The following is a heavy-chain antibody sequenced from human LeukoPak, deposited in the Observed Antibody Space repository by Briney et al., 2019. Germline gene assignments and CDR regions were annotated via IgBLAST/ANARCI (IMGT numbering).Heavy chain of an antibody. D-gene: IGHD6-19*01. Sequence: SETLSLTCAVYGGSFSGYYWSWIRQPPGKGLEWIGEINHSGSTNYNPSLKSRVTISIHTSKNQFSLKLSSVTAADTAIYYCARQVRTSGWFPYWGQGALVTVSS. CDR1: GGSFSGYY. V-gene: IGHV4-34*01. CDR2: INHSGST. J-gene: IGHJ4*02. CDR3: ARQVRTSGWFPY.